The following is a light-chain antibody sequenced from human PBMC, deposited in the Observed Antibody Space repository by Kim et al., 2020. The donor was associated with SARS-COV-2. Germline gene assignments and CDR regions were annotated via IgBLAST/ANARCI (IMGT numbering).Light chain of an antibody. Sequence: GDGRGSSVGQGNEVYGYQQLPVTATKLLVDGNSKRPRGVPDRFAGSKSGTSAALAITGLQAEDEADYYCQSYVSSLSGYVVFGGGTQLTVL. J-gene: IGLJ2*01. CDR3: QSYVSSLSGYVV. CDR1: GSSVGQGNE. V-gene: IGLV1-40*01. CDR2: GNS.